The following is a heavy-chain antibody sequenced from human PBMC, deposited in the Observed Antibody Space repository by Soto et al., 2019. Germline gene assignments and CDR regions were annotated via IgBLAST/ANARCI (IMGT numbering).Heavy chain of an antibody. CDR2: IYYSGST. CDR1: GGSISSYY. CDR3: ARHNYGSGSTYFDY. V-gene: IGHV4-59*08. Sequence: PSETLSLTCTVSGGSISSYYGSWIRQPPGKGLEWIGYIYYSGSTNYNPSLKSRVTISVDTPKNQFSLKLNSMTAADTAVYYCARHNYGSGSTYFDYWGQGTLVTVSS. D-gene: IGHD3-10*01. J-gene: IGHJ4*02.